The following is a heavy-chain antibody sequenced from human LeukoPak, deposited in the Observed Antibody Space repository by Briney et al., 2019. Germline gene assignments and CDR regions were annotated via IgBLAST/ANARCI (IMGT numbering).Heavy chain of an antibody. CDR2: INHSGST. J-gene: IGHJ6*03. CDR3: ARDAGYCSGGSCYSWRDYYYYMDV. D-gene: IGHD2-15*01. Sequence: PSETLSLTCAVDGGSFSGYYWSWIRQPPGKGLEWIGEINHSGSTNYNPSLKSRVTISVDTSKNQFSLKLSSVTAADTAVYYRARDAGYCSGGSCYSWRDYYYYMDVWGKGTTVTVSS. V-gene: IGHV4-34*01. CDR1: GGSFSGYY.